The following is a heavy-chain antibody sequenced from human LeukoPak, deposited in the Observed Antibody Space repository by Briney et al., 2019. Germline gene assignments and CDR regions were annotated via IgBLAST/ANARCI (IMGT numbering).Heavy chain of an antibody. CDR3: AREPITMTAPNWFDP. D-gene: IGHD3-22*01. Sequence: PSETLSLTCTVSGGSISSGDYYWSWIRQPPGKGLEWIGYIYYSGSTYYNPSLKSRVTISVDTSKNQFSLKLSSVTAADTAVYYCAREPITMTAPNWFDPWGQGTLVTVSS. J-gene: IGHJ5*02. CDR1: GGSISSGDYY. V-gene: IGHV4-30-4*01. CDR2: IYYSGST.